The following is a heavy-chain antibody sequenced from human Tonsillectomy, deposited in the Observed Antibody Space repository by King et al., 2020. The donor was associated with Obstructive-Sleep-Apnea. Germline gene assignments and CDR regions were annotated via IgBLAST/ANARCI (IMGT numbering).Heavy chain of an antibody. CDR2: ISWNSGSI. CDR3: AKDVVVAASYAFDI. J-gene: IGHJ3*02. V-gene: IGHV3-9*01. D-gene: IGHD2-15*01. Sequence: GQLVQSGGGLVQPGRSLRLSCAASGFTFDDYAMHWVRQAPGKGLEWVSGISWNSGSIGYADSVKGRFTISRDNAKNSLYLQMNSLRAEDTALYYCAKDVVVAASYAFDIWGQGTMVTVSS. CDR1: GFTFDDYA.